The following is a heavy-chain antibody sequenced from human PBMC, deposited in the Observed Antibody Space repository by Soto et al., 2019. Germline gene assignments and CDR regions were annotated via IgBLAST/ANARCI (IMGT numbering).Heavy chain of an antibody. Sequence: QVQLVESGGGVVQPGRSLRLSCAASGFTFSSYAMHWVRQAPGKGLEWVAVISYDGSNKYYADSVKGRFTISRDNSKNTLYLQMNSLRAEDMAVYYCAIEGTLSGSSRDAFEICGQGAIVTVSS. CDR2: ISYDGSNK. CDR1: GFTFSSYA. D-gene: IGHD1-26*01. J-gene: IGHJ3*02. CDR3: AIEGTLSGSSRDAFEI. V-gene: IGHV3-30-3*01.